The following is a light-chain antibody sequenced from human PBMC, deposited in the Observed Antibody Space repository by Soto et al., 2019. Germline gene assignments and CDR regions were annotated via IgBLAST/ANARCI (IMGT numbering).Light chain of an antibody. CDR1: ESVSTY. Sequence: EIVLTQSPATLSLSPGETATLSCGASESVSTYLAWYQQKPGQAPRLLIYDASHRATGTPARFSGSGSMTDFTLTISRLEPEHSAVYYCQHRRNTFTFGHGTKVEIK. CDR3: QHRRNTFT. J-gene: IGKJ3*01. V-gene: IGKV3-11*01. CDR2: DAS.